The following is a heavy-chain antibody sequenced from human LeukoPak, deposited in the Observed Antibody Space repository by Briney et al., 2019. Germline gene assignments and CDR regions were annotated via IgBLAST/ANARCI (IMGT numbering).Heavy chain of an antibody. J-gene: IGHJ1*01. CDR1: GDSISSGGYS. CDR3: ARGRAEYFQD. Sequence: KTSETLSLTCAVSGDSISSGGYSWNWIRQPPGKGLEWIGYIYHSGITSYNPSLKSRVIISVDRSKNQFSLMLTSVTAADTAVYYCARGRAEYFQDWGQGTLVTVSS. CDR2: IYHSGIT. V-gene: IGHV4-30-2*01.